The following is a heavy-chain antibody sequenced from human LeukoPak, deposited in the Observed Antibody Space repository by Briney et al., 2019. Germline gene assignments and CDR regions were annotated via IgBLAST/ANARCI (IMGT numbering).Heavy chain of an antibody. D-gene: IGHD3-22*01. CDR2: ISGSGSTT. CDR3: AKESESYDSSGSTFHY. Sequence: GGSLRLSCAASGFTFSSYAMNWVRQAPGKGLEWVSAISGSGSTTYYADSVKGRFTISRDDSKNTLYLQMNSLRAEDTAVYYCAKESESYDSSGSTFHYWGQGTLVTVSS. V-gene: IGHV3-23*01. CDR1: GFTFSSYA. J-gene: IGHJ4*02.